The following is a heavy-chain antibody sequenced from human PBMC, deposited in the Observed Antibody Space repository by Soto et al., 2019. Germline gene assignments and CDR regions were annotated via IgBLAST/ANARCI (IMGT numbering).Heavy chain of an antibody. Sequence: SETLSLTCAVYGGSFSGYYWSWIRQPPGKGLEWIGEINHSGSTNYNPSLKSRVTISVDTSKNQFSLKLSSVTAADTAVYYCARGISVRGIVLMVSKPVDYWGQGTLVTVSS. CDR2: INHSGST. CDR3: ARGISVRGIVLMVSKPVDY. J-gene: IGHJ4*02. CDR1: GGSFSGYY. V-gene: IGHV4-34*01. D-gene: IGHD2-8*01.